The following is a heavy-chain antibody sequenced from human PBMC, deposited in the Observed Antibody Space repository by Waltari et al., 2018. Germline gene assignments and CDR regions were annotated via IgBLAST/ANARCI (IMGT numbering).Heavy chain of an antibody. J-gene: IGHJ4*02. CDR2: ISGSGGST. Sequence: EVQLLESGGGLVQPGGSLRLSCAASGFSFSTYAMSWVRQAPGKGLEWVSLISGSGGSTYYAKAVKGRFTMFKDHSKSTLHLEMNSLRAEDTAVYYCAKARGAGSHSAYYFDSWGQGTLVTVSS. CDR1: GFSFSTYA. D-gene: IGHD3-10*01. CDR3: AKARGAGSHSAYYFDS. V-gene: IGHV3-23*01.